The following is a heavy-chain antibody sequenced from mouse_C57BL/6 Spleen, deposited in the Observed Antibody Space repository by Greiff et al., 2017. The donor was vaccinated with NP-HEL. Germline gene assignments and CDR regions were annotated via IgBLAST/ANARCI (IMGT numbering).Heavy chain of an antibody. D-gene: IGHD3-2*02. Sequence: VQLVESGAELVKPGASVKISCKASGYAFSSYWMNWVKQRPGKGLEWIGQIYPGDGDTNYNGKFKGKATLTADKSSSTAYMQLSSLTSEDSAVYFCARSTAQGYYFDYWGQGTTLTVSS. CDR2: IYPGDGDT. CDR3: ARSTAQGYYFDY. CDR1: GYAFSSYW. J-gene: IGHJ2*01. V-gene: IGHV1-80*01.